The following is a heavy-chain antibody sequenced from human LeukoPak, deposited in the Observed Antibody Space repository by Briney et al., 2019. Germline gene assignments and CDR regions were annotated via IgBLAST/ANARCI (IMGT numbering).Heavy chain of an antibody. CDR1: GGSISSSNW. J-gene: IGHJ4*02. D-gene: IGHD3-16*01. CDR2: IYHSGST. Sequence: SETLSLTCAVSGGSISSSNWWSWVRQPPGKGLEWSGEIYHSGSTNYNPSLKSRVTISVDKSKNQFSLKLSSVTAADTAVYYCARVKARATMGVYFDYWGQGTLVTVSS. CDR3: ARVKARATMGVYFDY. V-gene: IGHV4-4*02.